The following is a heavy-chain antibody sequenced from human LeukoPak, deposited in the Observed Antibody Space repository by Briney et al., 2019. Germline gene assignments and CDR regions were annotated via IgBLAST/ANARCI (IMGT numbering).Heavy chain of an antibody. J-gene: IGHJ5*02. CDR1: GFTVSSNY. D-gene: IGHD1-26*01. Sequence: GGSLRLSCAASGFTVSSNYMSWVRQAPGKGLEWVSVIYSGGSTYYADSVKGRFTISRDNAKNSLYLQMNSLRAEDTAVYYCARYFGELLPWFDPWGQGTLVTVSS. V-gene: IGHV3-53*01. CDR3: ARYFGELLPWFDP. CDR2: IYSGGST.